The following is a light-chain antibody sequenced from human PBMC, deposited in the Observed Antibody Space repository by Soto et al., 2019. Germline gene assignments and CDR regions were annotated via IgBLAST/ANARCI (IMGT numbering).Light chain of an antibody. J-gene: IGKJ1*01. Sequence: VMTQSPLSLPVTAGEPVSIXXRASQSVISSYLAWYQQKPGQAPRXXIYGASSRATGIPDRFSGSGSGTDFTLTISRLEPEDFAVYYCQQYGSSTWTFGQGTKVDIK. V-gene: IGKV3-20*01. CDR2: GAS. CDR1: QSVISSY. CDR3: QQYGSSTWT.